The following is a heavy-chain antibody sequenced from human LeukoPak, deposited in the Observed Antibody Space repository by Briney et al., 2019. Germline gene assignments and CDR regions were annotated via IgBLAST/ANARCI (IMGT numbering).Heavy chain of an antibody. CDR2: INHSGST. J-gene: IGHJ4*02. Sequence: SETLSLTCAVYGGSFSGYYWSWIRQPPGKGLEWIGEINHSGSTNYNPSLKSRVTISVDTSKNQFSLKLSSVTAADTAVYYCARHRGYTDYWGQGTLVTVSS. CDR3: ARHRGYTDY. V-gene: IGHV4-34*01. CDR1: GGSFSGYY. D-gene: IGHD2-15*01.